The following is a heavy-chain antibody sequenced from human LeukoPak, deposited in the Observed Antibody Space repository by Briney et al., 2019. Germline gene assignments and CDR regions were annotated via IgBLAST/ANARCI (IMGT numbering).Heavy chain of an antibody. CDR3: ARDHSVSTMVRGVITDY. D-gene: IGHD3-10*01. CDR1: GFTFSSYG. CDR2: ISGSGGST. J-gene: IGHJ4*02. Sequence: GGTLRLSCAASGFTFSSYGMSWVRQAPGKGLEWVSAISGSGGSTYYADSVKGRFTISRDNSKNTLYLQMNSLRAEDTAVYYCARDHSVSTMVRGVITDYWGQGTLVTVSS. V-gene: IGHV3-23*01.